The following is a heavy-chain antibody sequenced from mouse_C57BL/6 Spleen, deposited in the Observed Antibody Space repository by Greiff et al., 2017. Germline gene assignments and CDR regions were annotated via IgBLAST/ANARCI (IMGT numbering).Heavy chain of an antibody. V-gene: IGHV5-17*01. Sequence: EVQLVESGGGLVKPGGSLKLSCAASGFNFSDSGMHWVRQAPEKGLEWVAYISSGSSTIYYADTVKGRFTISRDNAKNTLFLKMTSLRSEDTAMYYCARSFYYGYDGVYYAMDYWGQGTSVTVSS. CDR3: ARSFYYGYDGVYYAMDY. CDR2: ISSGSSTI. J-gene: IGHJ4*01. D-gene: IGHD2-2*01. CDR1: GFNFSDSG.